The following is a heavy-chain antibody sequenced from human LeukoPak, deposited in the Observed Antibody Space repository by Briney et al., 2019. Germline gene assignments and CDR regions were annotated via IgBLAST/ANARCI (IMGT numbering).Heavy chain of an antibody. V-gene: IGHV4-30-2*01. J-gene: IGHJ1*01. Sequence: SETLSLTCTVSGGSISSGGYYWSWIRQAPGKGLEWIGYIYHSGSTYYNPSFKSRVTISVDRSKNHFSLKLSSVTAADTAVYYCARVYSSGSRAFQHWGQGTLVTVSS. CDR3: ARVYSSGSRAFQH. CDR2: IYHSGST. CDR1: GGSISSGGYY. D-gene: IGHD6-19*01.